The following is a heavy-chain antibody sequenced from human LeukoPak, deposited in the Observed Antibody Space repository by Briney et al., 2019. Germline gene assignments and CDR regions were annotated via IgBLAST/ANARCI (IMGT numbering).Heavy chain of an antibody. CDR2: ISTNGGST. CDR3: AQRAYCSGASCYHHFDY. CDR1: GFSFSNYG. J-gene: IGHJ4*02. D-gene: IGHD2-15*01. Sequence: PGGSLRLSCAASGFSFSNYGMSWVRQAPGKGLEWVSIISTNGGSTYYADSVKGRFTMPRDNSENTLYLQMNSLRAEDTAVYYCAQRAYCSGASCYHHFDYWGQGTLVTVSS. V-gene: IGHV3-23*01.